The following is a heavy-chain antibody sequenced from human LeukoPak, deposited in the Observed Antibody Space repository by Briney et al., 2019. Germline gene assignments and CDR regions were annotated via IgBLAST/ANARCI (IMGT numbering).Heavy chain of an antibody. CDR1: GFTFETYN. V-gene: IGHV3-7*03. Sequence: GGSLRLSCLASGFTFETYNINWVRQAPGKGLEWVANIKQDGSEKYYVDSVKGRFTISRDNAKNSLYLQMNSLRAEDTAVYYCARGPVGEPSHYWGQGTLVTVSS. D-gene: IGHD3-10*01. CDR2: IKQDGSEK. CDR3: ARGPVGEPSHY. J-gene: IGHJ4*02.